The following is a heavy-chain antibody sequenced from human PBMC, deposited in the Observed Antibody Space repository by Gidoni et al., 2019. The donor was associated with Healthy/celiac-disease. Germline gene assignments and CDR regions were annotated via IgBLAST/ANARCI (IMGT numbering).Heavy chain of an antibody. D-gene: IGHD3-16*02. CDR2: IYYSGST. J-gene: IGHJ4*02. CDR3: ARANYDYVWGSYRYFDY. V-gene: IGHV4-59*01. Sequence: QVHLQESGPGLVKPSETLSLPCTVSVGSISSYYWSWIRQPPGKGLEWIGYIYYSGSTNYNPHLKSRVTISVDTSKNQFSLKLSSVTAADTAVYYCARANYDYVWGSYRYFDYWGQGTLVTVSS. CDR1: VGSISSYY.